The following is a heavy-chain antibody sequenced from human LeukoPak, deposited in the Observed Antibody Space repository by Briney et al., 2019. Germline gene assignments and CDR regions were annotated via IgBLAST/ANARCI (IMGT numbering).Heavy chain of an antibody. CDR1: GFTFDDYA. J-gene: IGHJ4*02. CDR2: MSLNIGSI. Sequence: GRSLRLSCAASGFTFDDYAMHWVRQAPGKGLEWVSGMSLNIGSIGYADSVNGRFTISRDNAKNSLYLQMNSLRAEDTALYYCAKDSGRGDIGYDFSPTYFDYWGQGTLVTVSS. V-gene: IGHV3-9*01. D-gene: IGHD5-12*01. CDR3: AKDSGRGDIGYDFSPTYFDY.